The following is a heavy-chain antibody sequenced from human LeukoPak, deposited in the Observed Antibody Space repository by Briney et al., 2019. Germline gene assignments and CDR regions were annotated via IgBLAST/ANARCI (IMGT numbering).Heavy chain of an antibody. D-gene: IGHD2-2*01. V-gene: IGHV3-21*01. CDR3: ARDSSILYCSSTSCYYLDYYGMDV. CDR2: ISSSSSYI. Sequence: GGSLRLSCAASGFTFSSYSMNWVRQAPGKGLEWVSSISSSSSYIYYADSVKGRFTISRDNAKNSLYLQMNSLRAEDTAVYYCARDSSILYCSSTSCYYLDYYGMDVWGQGTTVTVSS. J-gene: IGHJ6*02. CDR1: GFTFSSYS.